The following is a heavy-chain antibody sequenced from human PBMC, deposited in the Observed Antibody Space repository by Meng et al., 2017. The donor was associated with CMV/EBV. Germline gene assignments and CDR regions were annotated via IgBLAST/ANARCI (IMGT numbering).Heavy chain of an antibody. V-gene: IGHV4-34*01. D-gene: IGHD3-10*01. CDR2: INHSGSA. CDR3: ARESMVRGED. J-gene: IGHJ4*02. Sequence: QLQLQESGQGLVKPSETLSLTCAVYGGSFSGYYWSWIRQPPGKGLEWIGEINHSGSANYNPSLKSRVTISVDTSKNQFSLKLSSVTAADTAVYYCARESMVRGEDWGQGTLGHRLL. CDR1: GGSFSGYY.